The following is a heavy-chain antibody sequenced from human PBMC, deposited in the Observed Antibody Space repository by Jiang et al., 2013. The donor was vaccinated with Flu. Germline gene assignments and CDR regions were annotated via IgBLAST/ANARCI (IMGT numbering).Heavy chain of an antibody. V-gene: IGHV3-72*01. J-gene: IGHJ6*02. Sequence: VQLVESGGGVVQPGGSLRLSCAASGFILSDHYMDWVRQAPGKGLEWVGRSRNKAHRYSTEYAASVKGRFTISRDDSKNSLSLQMNSLKSEDTALYYCVRGFHGMDVWGQGTTVTVSS. CDR2: SRNKAHRYST. CDR3: VRGFHGMDV. CDR1: GFILSDHY. D-gene: IGHD3-10*01.